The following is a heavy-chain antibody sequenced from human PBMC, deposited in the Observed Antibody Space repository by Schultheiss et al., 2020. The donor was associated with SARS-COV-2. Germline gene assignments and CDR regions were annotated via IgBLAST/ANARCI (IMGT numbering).Heavy chain of an antibody. CDR3: AGSGYRYGARW. CDR2: INHSGST. CDR1: GGSFSGYY. D-gene: IGHD5-18*01. V-gene: IGHV4-34*01. Sequence: SETLSLTCAVYGGSFSGYYWSWIRQPPGKGLEWIGEINHSGSTNYNPSLKSRLTMSVDTSKNQFSLTVTSLTAADTAFYYCAGSGYRYGARWWGQGILVTVSS. J-gene: IGHJ4*02.